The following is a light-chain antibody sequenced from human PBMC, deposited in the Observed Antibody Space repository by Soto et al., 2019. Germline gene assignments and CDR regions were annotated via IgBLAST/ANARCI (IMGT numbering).Light chain of an antibody. Sequence: EVVLTQSPATLSLSPGDRATLSCRASQSVSNYLAWYQQKLGQAPRLLIYDASNRATGIPARFSGSGSGTDFTLTISSLEPEDFAVYYCQQRSDWPSFGQGTKLELK. CDR3: QQRSDWPS. CDR2: DAS. CDR1: QSVSNY. J-gene: IGKJ2*01. V-gene: IGKV3-11*01.